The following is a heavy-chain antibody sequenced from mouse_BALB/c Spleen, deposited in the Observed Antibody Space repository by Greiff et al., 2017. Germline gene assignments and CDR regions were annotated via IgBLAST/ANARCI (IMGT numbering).Heavy chain of an antibody. J-gene: IGHJ4*01. V-gene: IGHV1-5*01. D-gene: IGHD2-1*01. CDR2: IYPGNSDT. CDR3: TRSGNYDAMDY. Sequence: VQLQQSGTVLARPGASVKMSCKASGYSFTSYWMHWVKQRPGQGLEWIGAIYPGNSDTSYNQKFKGKAKLPAVTSASTAYMELSSLTNEDSAVYYCTRSGNYDAMDYWGQGTSVTVSS. CDR1: GYSFTSYW.